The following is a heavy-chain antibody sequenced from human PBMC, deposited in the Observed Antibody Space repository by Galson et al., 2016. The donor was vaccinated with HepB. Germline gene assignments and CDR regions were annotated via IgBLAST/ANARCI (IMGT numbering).Heavy chain of an antibody. V-gene: IGHV3-23*01. CDR2: ILGNGHQT. Sequence: SLRLSCAATGFSFSIYAMNWVRQTPGRGMEWVGVILGNGHQTYYADSVRGRFTISRDNARKTLYLQMNSLRAEGAALYYCAKEHVAHDGAWSFDYWGLGTLVTVSP. CDR3: AKEHVAHDGAWSFDY. D-gene: IGHD1-1*01. J-gene: IGHJ4*02. CDR1: GFSFSIYA.